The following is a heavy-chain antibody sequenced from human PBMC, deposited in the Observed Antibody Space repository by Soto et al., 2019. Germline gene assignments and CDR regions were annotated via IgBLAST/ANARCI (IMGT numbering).Heavy chain of an antibody. D-gene: IGHD1-1*01. CDR2: INSDGSTT. CDR1: GWSLRYYW. Sequence: EVKLVEAGGGLVQPGGSLRLSCAAFGWSLRYYWMHWVRQVPGKGLVWVSRINSDGSTTNYADSVKGRFTISRDNDKNTLYLQMNSLRAEDTAVYYCARVRATSYGVNWFDPWGQGTLVTVSS. CDR3: ARVRATSYGVNWFDP. V-gene: IGHV3-74*01. J-gene: IGHJ5*02.